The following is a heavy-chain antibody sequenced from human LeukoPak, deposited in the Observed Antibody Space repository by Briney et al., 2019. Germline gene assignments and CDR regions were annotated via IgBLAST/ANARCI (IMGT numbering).Heavy chain of an antibody. CDR2: ISSSGSTI. V-gene: IGHV3-11*04. Sequence: PGGSLRLSCAASGFTFSDYYMSWIRQAPGKGLEWVSYISSSGSTIYYADSVKGRFTISRDNAKNSLYLQMNSLRAEDTAVYYCLRYCSSTSCPTWAFDIWGQGTMVTVSS. CDR1: GFTFSDYY. D-gene: IGHD2-2*01. CDR3: LRYCSSTSCPTWAFDI. J-gene: IGHJ3*02.